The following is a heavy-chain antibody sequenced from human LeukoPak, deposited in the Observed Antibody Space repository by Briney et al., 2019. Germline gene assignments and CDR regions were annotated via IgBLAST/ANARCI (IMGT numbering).Heavy chain of an antibody. CDR1: GFTFSSYS. CDR2: ISTSSSYI. Sequence: GGSLRLSCAASGFTFSSYSMNWVRQAPGKGLEWVSSISTSSSYIYYADSVKGRFTISRDDAKNSLYPQMNSLRAEDTALYYCARDRRAFDIWGQGTMVTVSS. V-gene: IGHV3-21*04. CDR3: ARDRRAFDI. J-gene: IGHJ3*02.